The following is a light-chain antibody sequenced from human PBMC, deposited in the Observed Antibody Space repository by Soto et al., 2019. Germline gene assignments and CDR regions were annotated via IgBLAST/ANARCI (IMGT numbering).Light chain of an antibody. V-gene: IGKV3-11*01. CDR1: QNIRSH. Sequence: EIVLTQSPATLSLSPGERATLSCKASQNIRSHLAWYLQKPGQPPRLLIFGASNRATGIPARFSGSGSGTDFTLIISSLEPEDSGLYYCQQRSDWPLTFGGGARVEVK. CDR2: GAS. CDR3: QQRSDWPLT. J-gene: IGKJ4*01.